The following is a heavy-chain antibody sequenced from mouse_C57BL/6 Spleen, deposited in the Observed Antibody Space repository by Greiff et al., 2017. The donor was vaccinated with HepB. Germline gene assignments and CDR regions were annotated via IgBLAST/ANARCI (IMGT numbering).Heavy chain of an antibody. CDR3: LLRFDY. J-gene: IGHJ2*01. CDR1: GFNIKDDY. V-gene: IGHV14-4*01. CDR2: IDPENGDT. Sequence: EVKLMESGAELVRPGASVKLSCTASGFNIKDDYMHWVKQRPEQGLEWIGWIDPENGDTEYASKFQGKATITADTSSNTAYLQLSSLTSEDTAVYYCLLRFDYWGQGTTLTVSS.